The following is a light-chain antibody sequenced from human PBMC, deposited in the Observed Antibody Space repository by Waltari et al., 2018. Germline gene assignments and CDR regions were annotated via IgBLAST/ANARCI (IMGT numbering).Light chain of an antibody. Sequence: QAALTQPPSVSGSPGQSVTISCTGTSSDIGGYNYVSWYQQHPGKAPKLMIYDVSKRPSGVSDRVSGSKSGNTASLTISGLQAEEEADYYCSSYAGSNTFVFGSGTKLTVL. CDR1: SSDIGGYNY. V-gene: IGLV2-11*01. CDR2: DVS. J-gene: IGLJ6*01. CDR3: SSYAGSNTFV.